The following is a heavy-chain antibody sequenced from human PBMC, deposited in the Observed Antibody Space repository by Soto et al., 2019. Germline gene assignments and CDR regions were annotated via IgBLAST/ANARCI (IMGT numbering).Heavy chain of an antibody. CDR2: IIPIFGTA. CDR1: GGTFSICA. V-gene: IGHV1-69*06. Sequence: SVKVSCKASGGTFSICAISWVRQAPGQGLEWMGGIIPIFGTANYAQKFQGRVTITADKSTSTAYMELSSLTSEDTAVYYCAIGGIVGALYGVWGQGTTVTVSS. CDR3: AIGGIVGALYGV. D-gene: IGHD1-26*01. J-gene: IGHJ6*02.